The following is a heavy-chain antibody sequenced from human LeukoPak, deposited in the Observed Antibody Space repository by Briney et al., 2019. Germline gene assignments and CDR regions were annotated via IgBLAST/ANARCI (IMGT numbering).Heavy chain of an antibody. J-gene: IGHJ4*02. CDR2: MNPNSGNT. D-gene: IGHD5-12*01. V-gene: IGHV1-8*03. Sequence: AAVKVSCKASGYTFTSYDINWVRQATGQGLEWMGWMNPNSGNTGYAQKFQGRVTITRNTSISTAYMELSSLRSEDTAVYYCAIGYSGYVYYNYWGQGTLVTVSS. CDR1: GYTFTSYD. CDR3: AIGYSGYVYYNY.